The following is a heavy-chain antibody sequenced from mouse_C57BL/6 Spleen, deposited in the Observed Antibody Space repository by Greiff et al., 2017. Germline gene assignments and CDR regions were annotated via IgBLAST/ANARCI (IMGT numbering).Heavy chain of an antibody. Sequence: VQLQQSGAELVRPGTSVKVSCKASGYAFTNYLIEWVKQRPGQGLEWIGVINPGSGGTNYNEKFKGKATLTADKSSSTAYMQLSSLTSEDSAVYVGARSGDGYHFARYFDVWGTGTTVTVSS. CDR2: INPGSGGT. D-gene: IGHD2-3*01. CDR3: ARSGDGYHFARYFDV. J-gene: IGHJ1*03. CDR1: GYAFTNYL. V-gene: IGHV1-54*01.